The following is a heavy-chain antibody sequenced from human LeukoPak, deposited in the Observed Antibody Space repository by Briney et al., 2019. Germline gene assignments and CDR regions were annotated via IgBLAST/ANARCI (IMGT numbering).Heavy chain of an antibody. CDR2: LYFSGVT. D-gene: IGHD3/OR15-3a*01. Sequence: PSETLSLTCTLSGGSINIESYYWAWIRQSPGRGLEWIGSLYFSGVTYSSPSLKSRLTISEDKSKKYFSLRINSVTAADTAVYFCALRGTGPLFGHFDYWGQGILVTVPS. CDR3: ALRGTGPLFGHFDY. V-gene: IGHV4-39*07. J-gene: IGHJ4*02. CDR1: GGSINIESYY.